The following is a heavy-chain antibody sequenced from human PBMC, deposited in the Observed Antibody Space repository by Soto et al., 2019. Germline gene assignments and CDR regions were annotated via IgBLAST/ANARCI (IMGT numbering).Heavy chain of an antibody. Sequence: ASVKVSCKVSGYTLTELSMHWVRQAPGKGLEWMGGFDPEDGETIYAQKFQGRVTMTEDTSTDTAYMELSSLRSEDTAVYYCATYRGSYSGLLPAYYFDYWGQGTLVTVSS. CDR2: FDPEDGET. D-gene: IGHD1-26*01. J-gene: IGHJ4*02. CDR3: ATYRGSYSGLLPAYYFDY. CDR1: GYTLTELS. V-gene: IGHV1-24*01.